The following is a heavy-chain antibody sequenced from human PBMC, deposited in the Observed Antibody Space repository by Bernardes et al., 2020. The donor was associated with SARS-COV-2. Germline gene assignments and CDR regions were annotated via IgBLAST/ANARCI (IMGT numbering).Heavy chain of an antibody. D-gene: IGHD3-22*01. CDR1: GFTFDDYA. J-gene: IGHJ5*02. CDR3: AKDSYYYDSKWFDP. V-gene: IGHV3-9*01. Sequence: GGSLRLSCAASGFTFDDYAMHWVRQAPGKGLEWVSGISWNSGSIGYADSVKGRFTISRDNAKNSLYLQMNSLRAEDTALYYCAKDSYYYDSKWFDPWGQGTLVTVSS. CDR2: ISWNSGSI.